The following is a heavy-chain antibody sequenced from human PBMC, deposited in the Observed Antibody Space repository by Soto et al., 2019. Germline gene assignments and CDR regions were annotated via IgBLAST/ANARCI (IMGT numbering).Heavy chain of an antibody. CDR2: IIPIFGTA. CDR3: ALYLAYSSGWYFID. CDR1: GGTFSSYA. Sequence: QVQLVQSGAEVKKPGSSVKVSCKASGGTFSSYAISWVRQAPGQGLEWMVGIIPIFGTANYAQKFQGRVTITADESTSTADMELSSLRSEDSVVYYCALYLAYSSGWYFIDWVEGTLVTVFS. J-gene: IGHJ4*02. V-gene: IGHV1-69*12. D-gene: IGHD6-19*01.